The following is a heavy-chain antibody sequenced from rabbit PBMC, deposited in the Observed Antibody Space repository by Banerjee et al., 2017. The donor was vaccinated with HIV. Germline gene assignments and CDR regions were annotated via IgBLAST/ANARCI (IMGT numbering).Heavy chain of an antibody. CDR2: INTSSGNT. D-gene: IGHD3-1*01. Sequence: QEQLVESGGGLVQPEGSLTLTCKASGFSFSSTYWMCWVRQAPGKGLEWIGCINTSSGNTVYASWAKGRFTISKTSSTTVTLQMTSLTAADTATYFCARGSGWTGVAGLWGPGTLVTVS. CDR1: GFSFSSTYW. V-gene: IGHV1S45*01. J-gene: IGHJ6*01. CDR3: ARGSGWTGVAGL.